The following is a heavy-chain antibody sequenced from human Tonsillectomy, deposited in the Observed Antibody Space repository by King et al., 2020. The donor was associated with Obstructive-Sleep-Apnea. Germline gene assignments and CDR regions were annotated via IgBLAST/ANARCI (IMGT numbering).Heavy chain of an antibody. CDR3: AKDRKNIAVAGTDL. CDR2: ISGSGGST. CDR1: GFTFSSYA. V-gene: IGHV3-23*04. J-gene: IGHJ4*02. D-gene: IGHD6-19*01. Sequence: VQLVESGGGLVQPGGSLRLSCAASGFTFSSYAMSWVRQAPGKGLEWVSGISGSGGSTYYADSGKGRFTISRANSKNTLYLQMNSLRAEDTAVYYCAKDRKNIAVAGTDLWGQGTLVTVSS.